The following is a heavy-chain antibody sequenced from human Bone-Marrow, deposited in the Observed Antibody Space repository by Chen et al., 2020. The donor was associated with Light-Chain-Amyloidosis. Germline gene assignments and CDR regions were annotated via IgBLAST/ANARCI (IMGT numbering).Heavy chain of an antibody. J-gene: IGHJ4*02. D-gene: IGHD1-26*01. CDR1: GFTFSSYG. CDR2: ISYDGSNK. CDR3: AKARLYSGSYWGIVDY. Sequence: QVQLVESGGGVVQPGRSLRLSCAASGFTFSSYGMHWVRQAPGKGLEWVAVISYDGSNKYYADSVKGRFTVSRDNSKNTLYLQMNSLRIEDTAVYYCAKARLYSGSYWGIVDYWGQGTLVTVSS. V-gene: IGHV3-30*18.